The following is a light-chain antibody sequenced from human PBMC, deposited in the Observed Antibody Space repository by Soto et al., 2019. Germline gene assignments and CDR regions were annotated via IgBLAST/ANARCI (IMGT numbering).Light chain of an antibody. CDR3: SSYTSSSTLG. Sequence: QSALTQPASVSGSPGQSITISCTGTSSDVGGYNYVSWYQQHPGKAPKLMIYDVSNWPSGVSNRFSGSKSGNTASLTISGLQAEDEADYYCSSYTSSSTLGFGTGTKLTV. CDR2: DVS. V-gene: IGLV2-14*01. CDR1: SSDVGGYNY. J-gene: IGLJ1*01.